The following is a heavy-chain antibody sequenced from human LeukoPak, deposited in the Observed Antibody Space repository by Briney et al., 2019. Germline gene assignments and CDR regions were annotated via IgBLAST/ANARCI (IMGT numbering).Heavy chain of an antibody. D-gene: IGHD6-19*01. CDR2: ISGSGGST. Sequence: GGSLRLSCVASGFTFSSYAMSWVRQAPGKGLEWVSAISGSGGSTYYADSVKGRFTISRDNSKNTLYLQMNSLRAEDTAVYYCAKDSRIAVAGTVDYWGQGTLVTVSS. CDR1: GFTFSSYA. J-gene: IGHJ4*02. CDR3: AKDSRIAVAGTVDY. V-gene: IGHV3-23*01.